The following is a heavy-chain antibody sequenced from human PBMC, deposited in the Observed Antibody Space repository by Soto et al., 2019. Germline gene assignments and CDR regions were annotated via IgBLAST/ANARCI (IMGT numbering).Heavy chain of an antibody. CDR2: IYYSGST. Sequence: SETLSLTCTVSGGSISTYYWSWIRQPPGKGLEWIGYIYYSGSTNYSPSLKSRVTISVDTSKNQFSLKLRSEDTAVYYCASCPQNCITTSPCCLLFDYWGQGTLVTVSS. D-gene: IGHD2-2*01. V-gene: IGHV4-59*08. CDR1: GGSISTYY. J-gene: IGHJ4*02. CDR3: ASCPQNCITTSPCCLLFDY.